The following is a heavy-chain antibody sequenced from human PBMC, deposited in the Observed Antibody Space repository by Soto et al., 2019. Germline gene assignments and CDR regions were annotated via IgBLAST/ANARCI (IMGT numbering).Heavy chain of an antibody. Sequence: SGPTLVNPTQTLTLTCTFSGFSLSTSGVGVGWIRQPPGKALEWLALIYWDDDKRYSPSLKSRLTITKDTSKNQVVLTMTNMDPVDTATYYCAHSLSDLSGAWHYYYGMDVWGQGTTVTVSS. CDR2: IYWDDDK. CDR1: GFSLSTSGVG. D-gene: IGHD3-10*01. V-gene: IGHV2-5*02. CDR3: AHSLSDLSGAWHYYYGMDV. J-gene: IGHJ6*02.